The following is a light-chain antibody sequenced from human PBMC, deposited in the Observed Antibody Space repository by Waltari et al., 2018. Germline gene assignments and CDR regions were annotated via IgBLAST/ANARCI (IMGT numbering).Light chain of an antibody. J-gene: IGLJ2*01. Sequence: SSDLTQDPAVSVASGQTVRITCQGDILRTYYENWCRQKPGQPPELVIDGKNNRPSGIPDRCSAASSGSTAALIITGAQAGDEADYYCSSRELSGHVVFGGGTRLTVL. CDR1: ILRTYY. CDR3: SSRELSGHVV. V-gene: IGLV3-19*01. CDR2: GKN.